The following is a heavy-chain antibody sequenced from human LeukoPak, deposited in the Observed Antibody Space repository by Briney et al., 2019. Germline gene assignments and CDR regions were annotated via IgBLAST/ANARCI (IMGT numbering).Heavy chain of an antibody. V-gene: IGHV4-39*01. CDR2: FYYNGSP. CDR3: ARRGQRTAWSFDY. J-gene: IGHJ4*02. CDR1: GGSITSTDFW. D-gene: IGHD3-3*01. Sequence: KPSETLSLTCSVSGGSITSTDFWWGWIRRPPGKGLEWVTNFYYNGSPYNNPSLEGRVTISVDASKNQFSLKLSSVTAADTAIYYCARRGQRTAWSFDYWGQGTLVTVSS.